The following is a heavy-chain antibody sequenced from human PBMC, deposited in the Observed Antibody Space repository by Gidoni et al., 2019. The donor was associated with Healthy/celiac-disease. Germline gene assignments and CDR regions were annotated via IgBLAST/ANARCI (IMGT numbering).Heavy chain of an antibody. V-gene: IGHV3-9*01. CDR2: ISWNSGSI. J-gene: IGHJ3*02. Sequence: EVQLVESGGGLVQPGRSLRLSCAASGFPFDDYAMHWVRQAPGKGLEWVSGISWNSGSIGYADSVKGRFTISRDNAKNSLYLQMNSLRAEDTALYYCAKDMWPRPYLLDAFDIWGQGTMVTVSS. CDR3: AKDMWPRPYLLDAFDI. D-gene: IGHD2-21*01. CDR1: GFPFDDYA.